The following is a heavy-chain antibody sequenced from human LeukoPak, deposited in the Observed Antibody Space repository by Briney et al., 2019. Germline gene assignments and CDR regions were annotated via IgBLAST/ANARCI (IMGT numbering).Heavy chain of an antibody. D-gene: IGHD2-15*01. Sequence: ASVKVSCKASGYTFTDYYMHWVRQAPGQGLEWMGWINPNSGGTNYAQNFQGRATMTRDTSVRTAYMELSSLRSDDTAVYYCARSMSGGLGFFQSWGQGTLVAVSS. V-gene: IGHV1-2*02. CDR2: INPNSGGT. J-gene: IGHJ1*01. CDR1: GYTFTDYY. CDR3: ARSMSGGLGFFQS.